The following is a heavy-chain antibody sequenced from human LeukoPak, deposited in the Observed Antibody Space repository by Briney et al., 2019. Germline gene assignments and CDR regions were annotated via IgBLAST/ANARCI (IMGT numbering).Heavy chain of an antibody. CDR2: IIPMSGTV. CDR1: GGTFSSYA. Sequence: SVRVSCKASGGTFSSYAISWVRQAPGQGLEWMGGIIPMSGTVNNAQKFQGRVTITADKSTGTAYMELSSLRSDDTAVYYCARETGYAYGRAPLDYWGQGTLVTVSS. CDR3: ARETGYAYGRAPLDY. D-gene: IGHD5-18*01. J-gene: IGHJ4*02. V-gene: IGHV1-69*06.